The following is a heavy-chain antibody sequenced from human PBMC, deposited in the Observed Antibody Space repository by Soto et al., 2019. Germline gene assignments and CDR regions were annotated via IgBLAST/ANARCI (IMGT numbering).Heavy chain of an antibody. CDR2: IIPIFGTA. V-gene: IGHV1-69*13. D-gene: IGHD2-2*01. CDR1: GGTFSSYA. J-gene: IGHJ6*02. Sequence: SVKVSCKASGGTFSSYAISWVRQAPGQGLEWMGGIIPIFGTANYAQKFQGRVTITADESTSTAYMELSSLRSEDTAVYYCARGVIVVVPAATPYYYYYGMDVWGQGTTVTVSS. CDR3: ARGVIVVVPAATPYYYYYGMDV.